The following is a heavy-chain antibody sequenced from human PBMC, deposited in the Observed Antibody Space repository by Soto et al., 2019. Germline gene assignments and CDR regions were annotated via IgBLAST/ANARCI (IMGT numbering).Heavy chain of an antibody. J-gene: IGHJ5*02. CDR2: ITASSAYI. CDR3: VKSGTARLLRHSWFDT. V-gene: IGHV3-21*01. Sequence: EVQLVESGGGLGKPGGSLRLSCAASGFTFNTYDMNWVRQAPGKGLEWVSSITASSAYIYYADSVRGRFTISRDNAKNSPFLEMNSLRAEDTAVYYCVKSGTARLLRHSWFDTWGQGTLVSVSS. CDR1: GFTFNTYD. D-gene: IGHD2-21*01.